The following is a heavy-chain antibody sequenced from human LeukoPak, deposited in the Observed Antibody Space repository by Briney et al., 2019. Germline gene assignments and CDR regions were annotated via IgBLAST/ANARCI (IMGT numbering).Heavy chain of an antibody. Sequence: GGSLRLSCAASGFTFTTYWMSWVRQAPGKGLEWVASIKQEGSEKYYVDSVKGQFTISRDNAKNSLYLQMNGLRAEDTAVYYCARGSSASWHLYFDLWGRGTLVTVSS. V-gene: IGHV3-7*04. CDR2: IKQEGSEK. CDR1: GFTFTTYW. CDR3: ARGSSASWHLYFDL. D-gene: IGHD3-10*01. J-gene: IGHJ2*01.